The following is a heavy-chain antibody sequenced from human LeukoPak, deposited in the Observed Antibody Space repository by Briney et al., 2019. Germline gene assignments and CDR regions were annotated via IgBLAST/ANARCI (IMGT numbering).Heavy chain of an antibody. V-gene: IGHV3-9*01. CDR3: ARDLGPYYYDSSGYYPFHY. D-gene: IGHD3-22*01. J-gene: IGHJ4*02. CDR1: GFTFDDYA. Sequence: PGRSLRLSCAASGFTFDDYAMHWVRQAPGKGLEWVSGISWNSGSIGYADSVKGRFTISRDNAKNSLYLQMNSLRAEDTAVCYCARDLGPYYYDSSGYYPFHYWGQGTLVTVSS. CDR2: ISWNSGSI.